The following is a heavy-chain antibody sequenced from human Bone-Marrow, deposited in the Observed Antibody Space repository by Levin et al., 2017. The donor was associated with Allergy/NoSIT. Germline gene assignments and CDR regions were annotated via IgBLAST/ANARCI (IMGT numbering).Heavy chain of an antibody. J-gene: IGHJ3*02. V-gene: IGHV3-23*01. CDR1: GFTFSSYA. CDR3: AKGYSYAYPNAFDI. Sequence: PGGSLRLSCAASGFTFSSYAMNWVRQAPGKGLEWVSSISGTGGGTYYADSVKGRLTISRDNSKNTLYLQMNSLRAEDTAVYYCAKGYSYAYPNAFDIWGQGTMVTVSS. CDR2: ISGTGGGT. D-gene: IGHD5-18*01.